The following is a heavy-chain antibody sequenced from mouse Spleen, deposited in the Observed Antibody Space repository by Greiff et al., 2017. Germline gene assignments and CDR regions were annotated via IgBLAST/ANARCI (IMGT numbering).Heavy chain of an antibody. D-gene: IGHD2-2*01. CDR3: ARRGYDEAMDY. V-gene: IGHV3-6*01. CDR1: GYSITSGYY. CDR2: ISYDGSN. Sequence: ESGPGLVKPSQSLSLTCSVTGYSITSGYYWNWIRQFPGNKLEWMGYISYDGSNNYNPSLKNRISITRDTSKNQFFLKLNSVTTEDTATYYCARRGYDEAMDYWGQGTSVTVSS. J-gene: IGHJ4*01.